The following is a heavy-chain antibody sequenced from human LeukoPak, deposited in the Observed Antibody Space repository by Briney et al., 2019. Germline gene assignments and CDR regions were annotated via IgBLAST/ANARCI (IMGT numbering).Heavy chain of an antibody. CDR2: IIPIFGTA. D-gene: IGHD4-17*01. Sequence: SVKVSCKASGGTFSSYAISWVRQAPGQGLEWMGRIIPIFGTANYAQKFQGRVTITTDESTSTAYMELSSLRSEDTAVYYCAIDGDYGDYADDYWGQGTLVTVSS. CDR3: AIDGDYGDYADDY. V-gene: IGHV1-69*05. CDR1: GGTFSSYA. J-gene: IGHJ4*02.